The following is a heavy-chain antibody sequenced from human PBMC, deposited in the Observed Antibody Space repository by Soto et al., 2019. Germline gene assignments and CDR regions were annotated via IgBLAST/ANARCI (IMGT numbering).Heavy chain of an antibody. CDR1: GGSIGSSSYY. Sequence: SETLSLTCTVSGGSIGSSSYYWGWIRQPPGKGLEWIGSIYYSGITYYNPSLKSRVTISVDTSKNQFSLKLSSVTAADTAVYYCAGESGYSYGYGFYYGMDVWGQGTTVTVSS. V-gene: IGHV4-39*01. D-gene: IGHD5-18*01. J-gene: IGHJ6*02. CDR2: IYYSGIT. CDR3: AGESGYSYGYGFYYGMDV.